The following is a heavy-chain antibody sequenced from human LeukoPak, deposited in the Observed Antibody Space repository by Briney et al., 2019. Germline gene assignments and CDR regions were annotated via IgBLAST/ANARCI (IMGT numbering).Heavy chain of an antibody. D-gene: IGHD2-15*01. CDR2: ISSSSSSYI. J-gene: IGHJ2*01. V-gene: IGHV3-21*04. CDR3: ARGLGTFEDTYFDL. Sequence: GGSLRLSCAASGFTFSSYSMNWVRQAPGKGLEWVSSISSSSSSYIYYADSVKGRFTISRDNAKNSLYLQMNSLRAEDTAVYYCARGLGTFEDTYFDLWGRGTLVTVSS. CDR1: GFTFSSYS.